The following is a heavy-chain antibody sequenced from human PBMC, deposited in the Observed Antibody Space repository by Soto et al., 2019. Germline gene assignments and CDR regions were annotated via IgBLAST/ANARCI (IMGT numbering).Heavy chain of an antibody. CDR2: ITPIYGIA. Sequence: GASVKVSCKVSGGTFSSYAISWVRQAPGQGLEWVGGITPIYGIANYAQKFQGRVTIIADKFSTTDYLELISLRSDDMAVYYCAREVTEGSYYYGLDVWGQGTTVTVSS. V-gene: IGHV1-69*10. J-gene: IGHJ6*02. CDR1: GGTFSSYA. CDR3: AREVTEGSYYYGLDV.